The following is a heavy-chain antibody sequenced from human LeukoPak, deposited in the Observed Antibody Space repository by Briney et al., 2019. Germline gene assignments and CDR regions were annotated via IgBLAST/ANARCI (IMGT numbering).Heavy chain of an antibody. D-gene: IGHD1-26*01. CDR1: GFTFSSYS. CDR3: ARVRMGATVSDFYYYYMDV. J-gene: IGHJ6*03. Sequence: GSLRLSCAASGFTFSSYSMHWVRQAPGKGLESVSAIISNGGSTYYANSVKGRFTISRDNSKNTLYLQMGSLRVEDMAVYYCARVRMGATVSDFYYYYMDVWGKGTTVTVSS. V-gene: IGHV3-64*01. CDR2: IISNGGST.